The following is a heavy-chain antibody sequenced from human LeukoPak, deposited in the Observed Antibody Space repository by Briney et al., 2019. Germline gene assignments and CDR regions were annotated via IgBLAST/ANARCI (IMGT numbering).Heavy chain of an antibody. J-gene: IGHJ2*01. CDR2: ISASGGSA. D-gene: IGHD5-12*01. V-gene: IGHV3-23*01. CDR1: EFTFSSYA. CDR3: AKDRVAHFFYWYFDL. Sequence: PGGSLRLSCAASEFTFSSYAMQWVRQAPGKGLEWVSGISASGGSAWYADSVKGRFTISRDNSKNTLYLQMNSLRAEDTAVYYCAKDRVAHFFYWYFDLWGRGTLVTVSS.